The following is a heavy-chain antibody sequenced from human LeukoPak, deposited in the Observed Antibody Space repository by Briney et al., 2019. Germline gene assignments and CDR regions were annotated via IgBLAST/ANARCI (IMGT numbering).Heavy chain of an antibody. V-gene: IGHV3-23*01. Sequence: PGGSLRLSCAASGFTFSSYAMSWVRQAPGKGLEWVSAISGSGGSIYYADSVKGRFTISRDNSKNTLYLQMNSLRAEDTAVYYCAKTPRLYYDSSGFFDYWGQGTLVTVSS. CDR2: ISGSGGSI. CDR1: GFTFSSYA. CDR3: AKTPRLYYDSSGFFDY. J-gene: IGHJ4*02. D-gene: IGHD3-22*01.